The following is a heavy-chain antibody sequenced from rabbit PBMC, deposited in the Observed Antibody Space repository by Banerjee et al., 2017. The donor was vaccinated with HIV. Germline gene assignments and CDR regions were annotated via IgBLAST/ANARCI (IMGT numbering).Heavy chain of an antibody. Sequence: QEQLVESGGGLVQPGGSLKLSCKASGIDFSSDGISWVRQAPGKGLEWIACIYAGGAGNTYYANWASGRFTISKTSSTTVTLQMTNLTAADTATYFCARYPYGSGAGFNLWGQGTLVTVS. D-gene: IGHD5-1*01. J-gene: IGHJ4*01. CDR1: GIDFSSDG. V-gene: IGHV1S45*01. CDR3: ARYPYGSGAGFNL. CDR2: IYAGGAGNT.